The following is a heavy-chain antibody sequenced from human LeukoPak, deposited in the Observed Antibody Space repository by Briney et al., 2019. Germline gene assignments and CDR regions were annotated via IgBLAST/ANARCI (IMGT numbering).Heavy chain of an antibody. CDR2: IYYRGTA. Sequence: SETLSLTCTVSGGSINNGDNYWSWIRQPPGKGLEWIGYIYYRGTAYYNPSLKSRVTISVDTSKNQFSLTLTSVTAADTATYYCARQASYSFYAMDVWGPGTTVTVSS. CDR1: GGSINNGDNY. CDR3: ARQASYSFYAMDV. V-gene: IGHV4-30-4*01. J-gene: IGHJ6*02.